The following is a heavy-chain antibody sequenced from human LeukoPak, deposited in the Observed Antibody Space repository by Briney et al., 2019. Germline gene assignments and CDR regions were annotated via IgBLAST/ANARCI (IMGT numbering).Heavy chain of an antibody. V-gene: IGHV4-59*12. J-gene: IGHJ6*02. CDR1: GGSISSYY. CDR2: IYYSGST. D-gene: IGHD6-19*01. Sequence: SETLSLTCTVSGGSISSYYWSWIRQPPGKGLEWIGYIYYSGSTNYNPSLKSRVTMSVDTSKNQFSLKLSSVTAADTAVYYCARDGSGYSSGWYHYYGMDVWGQGTTVTVSS. CDR3: ARDGSGYSSGWYHYYGMDV.